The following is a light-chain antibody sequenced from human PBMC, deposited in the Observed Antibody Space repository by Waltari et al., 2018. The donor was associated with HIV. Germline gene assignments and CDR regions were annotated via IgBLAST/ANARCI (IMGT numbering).Light chain of an antibody. J-gene: IGLJ1*01. CDR2: FGN. CDR1: SNTIGNYV. CDR3: STWDFSLSAHV. V-gene: IGLV1-36*01. Sequence: QSALTHEASVSGTVGQRITLSCTGNSNTIGNYVVGWYRQISHGAPKTVIFGNSLPSGIPDRFSGSKSGTTASLTISGLQPEDEADYYCSTWDFSLSAHVFGTGTKVTVL.